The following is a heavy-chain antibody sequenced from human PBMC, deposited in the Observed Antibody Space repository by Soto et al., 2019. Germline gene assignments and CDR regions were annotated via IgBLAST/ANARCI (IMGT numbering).Heavy chain of an antibody. Sequence: EVQLVESGGGLVQPGESLRLSCAASGLTFRSYWMHWVRQAPGKGLVWVSRINTDGSVAMYLDSVKGRFTISRDNAKNTLYLHMNSLRAEDTAVYYGVRDMQLWRLDSWCQGTLVTVS. J-gene: IGHJ4*02. CDR2: INTDGSVA. V-gene: IGHV3-74*03. CDR3: VRDMQLWRLDS. D-gene: IGHD2-21*01. CDR1: GLTFRSYW.